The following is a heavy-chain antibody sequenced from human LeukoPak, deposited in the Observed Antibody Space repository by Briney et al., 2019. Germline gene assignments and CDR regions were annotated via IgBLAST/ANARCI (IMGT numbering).Heavy chain of an antibody. CDR1: GGSFSGYY. CDR2: IYYSGST. D-gene: IGHD4-23*01. Sequence: SETLSLTCAVYGGSFSGYYWGWIRQPPGKGLEWIGSIYYSGSTYYNPSLKSRVTISVDTSKNQFSLKLSSVTAADTAVYYCARVTTVAVAFDIWGQGTMVTVSS. CDR3: ARVTTVAVAFDI. V-gene: IGHV4-34*01. J-gene: IGHJ3*02.